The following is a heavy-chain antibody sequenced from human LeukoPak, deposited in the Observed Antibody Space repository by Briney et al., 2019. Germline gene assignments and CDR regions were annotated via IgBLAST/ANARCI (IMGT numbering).Heavy chain of an antibody. V-gene: IGHV3-23*01. CDR2: ISGSGTNT. CDR3: ARHRTVAGIDY. Sequence: GGSLRLSCAASGFTFSSYAMSWVRQAPGKGLEWVSVISGSGTNTYYADSVKGRFTISRDNSKNSLYLQMNSLRAEDTAVYYCARHRTVAGIDYWGQGTLVTVSS. D-gene: IGHD6-19*01. J-gene: IGHJ4*02. CDR1: GFTFSSYA.